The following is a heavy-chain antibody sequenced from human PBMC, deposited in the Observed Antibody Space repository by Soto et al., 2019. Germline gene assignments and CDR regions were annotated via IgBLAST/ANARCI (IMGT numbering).Heavy chain of an antibody. V-gene: IGHV3-23*01. CDR1: GFTFNNYV. CDR2: ISASGGTT. CDR3: AKEAHSSTESFFDS. D-gene: IGHD6-13*01. Sequence: GGSLRLSCAASGFTFNNYVISCSRPARGKGLECVSAISASGGTTYYADSVKGLFTISRDISKNALSLQMRILRAEDTAVYYCAKEAHSSTESFFDSWGQGTLVTVSS. J-gene: IGHJ4*02.